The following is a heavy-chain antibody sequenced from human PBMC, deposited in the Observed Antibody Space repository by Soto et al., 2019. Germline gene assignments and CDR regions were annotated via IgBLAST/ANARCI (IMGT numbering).Heavy chain of an antibody. CDR2: IYYSGST. V-gene: IGHV4-59*01. D-gene: IGHD6-19*01. CDR3: ARAQWPALIHY. CDR1: GGSISSYY. Sequence: SETLSLTCTVSGGSISSYYWSWIRQPPGKGLEWIGYIYYSGSTNYNPSLKSRVTISVDTSKSQFSLKLSSVTAADTAVYYCARAQWPALIHYWGQGTLVTVSS. J-gene: IGHJ4*02.